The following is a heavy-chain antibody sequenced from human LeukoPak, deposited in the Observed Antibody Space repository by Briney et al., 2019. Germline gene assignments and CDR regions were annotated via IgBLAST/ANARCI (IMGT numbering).Heavy chain of an antibody. J-gene: IGHJ1*01. Sequence: SETLSLTCTVSGGSVSSYYWSWIRQPPGKGLEWIGYIYYSGSTNYNPSLKSRVTISVDTSKNQFSLKLSSVTAADTAVYYCARAGYSYGSVYFQHWGQGTLVTVSS. D-gene: IGHD5-18*01. CDR3: ARAGYSYGSVYFQH. CDR1: GGSVSSYY. CDR2: IYYSGST. V-gene: IGHV4-59*02.